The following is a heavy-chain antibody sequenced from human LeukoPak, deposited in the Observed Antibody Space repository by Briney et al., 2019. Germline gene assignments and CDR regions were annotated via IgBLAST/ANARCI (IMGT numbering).Heavy chain of an antibody. D-gene: IGHD2-21*02. CDR1: GFNFANHA. Sequence: GGSLRLSCAASGFNFANHAMSWVRKTPGKGLEWVSAISGGGDITYYADSVTGRFTISRDNSKDTLFLQMHSLRPGDTAVYYCVREDTPATANYWGQGTLVTTSS. CDR3: VREDTPATANY. V-gene: IGHV3-23*01. J-gene: IGHJ4*02. CDR2: ISGGGDIT.